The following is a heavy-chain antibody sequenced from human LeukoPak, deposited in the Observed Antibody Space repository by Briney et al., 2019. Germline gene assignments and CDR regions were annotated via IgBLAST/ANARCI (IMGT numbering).Heavy chain of an antibody. CDR2: ISGSGGST. D-gene: IGHD1-26*01. V-gene: IGHV3-23*01. CDR3: ATYRYGGSYPYYFDY. Sequence: PGGSLRLSCAASGFTFSSYAMSWVRQAPGKGLEWVSAISGSGGSTYYADSVKDRFTISRDNSKNTLYLQMNSLRAEDTAVYYCATYRYGGSYPYYFDYWGQGTLVTVSS. J-gene: IGHJ4*02. CDR1: GFTFSSYA.